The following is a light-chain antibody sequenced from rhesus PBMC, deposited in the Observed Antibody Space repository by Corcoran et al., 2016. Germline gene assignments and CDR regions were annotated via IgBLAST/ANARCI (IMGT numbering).Light chain of an antibody. CDR3: SSYASSNTYV. V-gene: IGLV2-13*03. CDR2: EVS. J-gene: IGLJ6*01. CDR1: SRDIGGYTR. Sequence: QAAPTQSPSVSGSPGQSVTLSCSGTSRDIGGYTRVSWYQQHPGKAPKLMIYEVSKRPSGVSDRFSGSKSGNTASLTISGLQAEDEGDYYCSSYASSNTYVFGSGTKLTVL.